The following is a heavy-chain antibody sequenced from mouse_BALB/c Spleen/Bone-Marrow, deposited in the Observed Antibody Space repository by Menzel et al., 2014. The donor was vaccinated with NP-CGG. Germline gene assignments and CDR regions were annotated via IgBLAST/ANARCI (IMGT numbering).Heavy chain of an antibody. J-gene: IGHJ4*01. CDR2: IYPGNGDT. D-gene: IGHD1-1*01. Sequence: LQESGAELVKPGASVKMSCKASGYTFTSYNMHWVKRTPGQGLEWIGAIYPGNGDTSYNRKFKGKATLTADKSSSTAYMQLCSLTSEDSAVYYCARNYYGYYYAMDYWGQGTSVTVSS. CDR1: GYTFTSYN. CDR3: ARNYYGYYYAMDY. V-gene: IGHV1-12*01.